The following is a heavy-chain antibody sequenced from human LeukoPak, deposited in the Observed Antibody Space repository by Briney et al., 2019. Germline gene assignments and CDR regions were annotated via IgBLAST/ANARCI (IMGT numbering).Heavy chain of an antibody. CDR2: ISGSGGST. D-gene: IGHD3-3*01. J-gene: IGHJ6*02. CDR3: AKAPLEWLSYYYGMDV. Sequence: GGSLRLSCAASGFTFSSYAMSWVRQAPGKGLEWVSAISGSGGSTYYADSVKGRFTISRDNSKNTLYLQMNSLRAEDTAVYYCAKAPLEWLSYYYGMDVWGQGTTVTVSS. V-gene: IGHV3-23*01. CDR1: GFTFSSYA.